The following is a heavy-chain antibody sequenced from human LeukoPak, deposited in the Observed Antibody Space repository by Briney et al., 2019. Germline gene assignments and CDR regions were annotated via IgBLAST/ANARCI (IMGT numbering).Heavy chain of an antibody. CDR2: INPHSGGT. V-gene: IGHV1-2*02. Sequence: ASVKVSCKASGYTFTAYYMHWVRQAPGQGLEWMGWINPHSGGTNFAQKFQGRVTMTRDTSITTAHMELSRLTSDDTAMYYCARASQDYYGSGSYYRGGDAFDIWGQGTMVTVSS. J-gene: IGHJ3*02. CDR3: ARASQDYYGSGSYYRGGDAFDI. D-gene: IGHD3-10*01. CDR1: GYTFTAYY.